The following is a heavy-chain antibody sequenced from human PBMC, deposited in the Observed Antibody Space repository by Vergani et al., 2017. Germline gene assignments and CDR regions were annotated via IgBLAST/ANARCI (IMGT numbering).Heavy chain of an antibody. CDR3: AKGVVVDSSSWHSVHWFDP. J-gene: IGHJ5*02. Sequence: QMQLQESGPGLVKPSETLSLSCTVSGDSISTSSYAWGWIRQPPGKTLEWIGTVFYGGRTSYNPSLKSRVTLSLDTSKKQISLHLTSVTAADTAVYYCAKGVVVDSSSWHSVHWFDPWGQGTLVTVSS. CDR2: VFYGGRT. V-gene: IGHV4-39*01. D-gene: IGHD6-13*01. CDR1: GDSISTSSYA.